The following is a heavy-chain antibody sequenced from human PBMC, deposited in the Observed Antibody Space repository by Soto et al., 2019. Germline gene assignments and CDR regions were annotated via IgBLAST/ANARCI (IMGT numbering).Heavy chain of an antibody. Sequence: ASVKVSCKASGYTFTSYGISWVRQAPGQGLEWMGWISAYNGNTNYAQKLQGRVTMTTDTSTSTAYMELRSLRSGDTAVYYCARAGDVLRYFDWLSFGGSNWFDPWGQGTLVTVSS. V-gene: IGHV1-18*01. CDR3: ARAGDVLRYFDWLSFGGSNWFDP. CDR2: ISAYNGNT. CDR1: GYTFTSYG. J-gene: IGHJ5*02. D-gene: IGHD3-9*01.